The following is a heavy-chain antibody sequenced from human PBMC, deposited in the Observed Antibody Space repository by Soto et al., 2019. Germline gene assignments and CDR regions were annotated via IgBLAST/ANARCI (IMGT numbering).Heavy chain of an antibody. Sequence: QITLNESGPTQVKPRQTLTLTCSFSGFSLTTSGVGVGWIRQSPGKAPEWLALIYWDDDKRYSPSLKSRLTITKDTSKNQVGQTMADLDPADTATYYCAHRVLRTVFGLVTTTAIYFDFWGQGTPVAVSS. V-gene: IGHV2-5*02. D-gene: IGHD3-3*01. CDR1: GFSLTTSGVG. CDR2: IYWDDDK. CDR3: AHRVLRTVFGLVTTTAIYFDF. J-gene: IGHJ4*02.